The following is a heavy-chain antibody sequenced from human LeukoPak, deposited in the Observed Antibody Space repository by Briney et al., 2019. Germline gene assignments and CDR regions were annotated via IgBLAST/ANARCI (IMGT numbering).Heavy chain of an antibody. CDR2: IRGGDTTT. CDR3: AKLYRTEEYSNSRSYYYYCMDV. J-gene: IGHJ6*03. CDR1: GFTFNDYA. V-gene: IGHV3-23*01. Sequence: GGSLRLSCAASGFTFNDYAMSWVRQAPGKGLEWVSTIRGGDTTTYYADSVKGRFTISRDNSKDTLFLQMHSLRAEDTAVYYCAKLYRTEEYSNSRSYYYYCMDVWGKGTTVTVSS. D-gene: IGHD4-11*01.